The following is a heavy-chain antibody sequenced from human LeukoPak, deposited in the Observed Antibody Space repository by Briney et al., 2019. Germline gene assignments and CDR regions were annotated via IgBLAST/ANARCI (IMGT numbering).Heavy chain of an antibody. V-gene: IGHV4-59*08. Sequence: SETLSLTCTVSGGSISSYYWSWIRQPPGKGLEWIGYIYYSGSTNYNPSLKSRVTISVDTSKNQLSLKLSSVTAADTAVYYCARRGAICSGGSCYSGFVDYWGQGTLVTVSS. CDR1: GGSISSYY. CDR2: IYYSGST. J-gene: IGHJ4*02. D-gene: IGHD2-15*01. CDR3: ARRGAICSGGSCYSGFVDY.